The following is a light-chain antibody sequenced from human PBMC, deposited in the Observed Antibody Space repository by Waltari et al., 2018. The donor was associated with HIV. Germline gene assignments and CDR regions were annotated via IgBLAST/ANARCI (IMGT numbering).Light chain of an antibody. CDR2: EVN. Sequence: QSALTQPPSASGSLGQSVTISCNGTNNDIGSYDYVSWLQQHPGKAPKLLILEVNGRTCGVPDRFSVSKSGNTASLTVSGLLTDDEGDYYCIAYAGNNRGIFGGGTKLTVL. CDR1: NNDIGSYDY. J-gene: IGLJ2*01. V-gene: IGLV2-8*01. CDR3: IAYAGNNRGI.